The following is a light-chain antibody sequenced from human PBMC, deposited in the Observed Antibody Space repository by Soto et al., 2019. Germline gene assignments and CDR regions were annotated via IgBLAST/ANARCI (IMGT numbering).Light chain of an antibody. CDR3: QSYDDRLSVV. Sequence: QSVLTQPPSVSGAPGQRVTISCTGSSSNIGAGYDVHWYQQLPGTAPKLLIYANTNRPSGVPDRFSGSKSGTSASLAITRLQADDEADYYCQSYDDRLSVVFGGGTKLTVL. V-gene: IGLV1-40*01. CDR1: SSNIGAGYD. CDR2: ANT. J-gene: IGLJ2*01.